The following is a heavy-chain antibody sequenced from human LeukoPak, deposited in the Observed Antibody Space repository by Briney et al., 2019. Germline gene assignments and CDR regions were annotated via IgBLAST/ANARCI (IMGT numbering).Heavy chain of an antibody. V-gene: IGHV3-23*01. Sequence: GGSLRLSCAASGFTFSSYAMSWVRQAPGKGLEWVSAISTSGGHTYYADSVKGRFTISRDNSKNTLYLQMNSLRAEDTAVYYCAFGGGIVALVYWGQGTLVTVSS. D-gene: IGHD5-12*01. J-gene: IGHJ4*02. CDR2: ISTSGGHT. CDR3: AFGGGIVALVY. CDR1: GFTFSSYA.